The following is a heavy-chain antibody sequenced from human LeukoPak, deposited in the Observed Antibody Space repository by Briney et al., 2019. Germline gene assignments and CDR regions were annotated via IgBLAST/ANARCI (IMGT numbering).Heavy chain of an antibody. Sequence: GGSLRLSCAASGFTFSSYAMNWVRQAPGKGLEWVSAISGSGGSTYYADSVKGRFTISRDNSKNTLYLQMNSLRAEDTAVYYCAEDRVVSDYGPDYWGQGTLVTVSS. J-gene: IGHJ4*02. D-gene: IGHD4-17*01. V-gene: IGHV3-23*01. CDR2: ISGSGGST. CDR1: GFTFSSYA. CDR3: AEDRVVSDYGPDY.